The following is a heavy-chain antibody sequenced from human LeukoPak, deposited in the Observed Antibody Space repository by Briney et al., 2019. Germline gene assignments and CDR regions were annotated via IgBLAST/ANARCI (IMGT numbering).Heavy chain of an antibody. D-gene: IGHD3-9*01. CDR2: INPNSGGT. Sequence: GASVKVSCKASGYTFTGYYMHWVRQAPGQGLEWMGWINPNSGGTNYAQKFQGWVTMTRDTSISTAYMELSRLRSDDTAVYYCARDRRIELRYFDWPTRYYYYGMDVWGQGTTVTVSS. J-gene: IGHJ6*02. V-gene: IGHV1-2*04. CDR1: GYTFTGYY. CDR3: ARDRRIELRYFDWPTRYYYYGMDV.